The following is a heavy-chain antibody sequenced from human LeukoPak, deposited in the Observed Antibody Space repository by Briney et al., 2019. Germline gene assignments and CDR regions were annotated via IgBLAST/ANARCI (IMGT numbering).Heavy chain of an antibody. V-gene: IGHV4-59*01. D-gene: IGHD2-21*02. J-gene: IGHJ4*02. CDR1: GGSISNYY. CDR2: NYSSGST. CDR3: ARFAYCGGHCWYYFDY. Sequence: SETLSLTCTVSGGSISNYYWSWIRQPPGKGLEWIGYNYSSGSTNYNPSLKSRVTISVDTSKNQFSLKLSSVTAADTAVYYCARFAYCGGHCWYYFDYWGQGSLVTVSS.